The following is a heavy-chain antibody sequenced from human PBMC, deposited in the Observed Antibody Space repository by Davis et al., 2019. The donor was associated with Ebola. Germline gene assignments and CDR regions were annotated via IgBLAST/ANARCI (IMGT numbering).Heavy chain of an antibody. J-gene: IGHJ6*02. CDR3: ARVGPRVAVAGTGSEYYYYYYGMDG. CDR2: ISSSASTI. D-gene: IGHD6-13*01. Sequence: GESLKISCAASGFTFSSYWTNWLRPPPGKGLAWVSYISSSASTIYYADSVMGRFTFSRDNAKNSLYLQMNSLRAEDTAVYYCARVGPRVAVAGTGSEYYYYYYGMDGWGQGTTVTVSS. CDR1: GFTFSSYW. V-gene: IGHV3-48*04.